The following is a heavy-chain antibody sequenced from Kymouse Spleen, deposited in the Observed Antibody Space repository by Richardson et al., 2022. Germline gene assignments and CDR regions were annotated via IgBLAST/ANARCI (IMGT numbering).Heavy chain of an antibody. CDR2: ISWNSGSI. V-gene: IGHV3-9*01. J-gene: IGHJ6*02. CDR1: GFTFDDYA. Sequence: EVQLVESGGGLVQPGRSLRLSCAASGFTFDDYAMHWVRQAPGKGLEWVSGISWNSGSIGYADSVKGRFTISRDNAKNSLYLQMNSLRAEDTALYYCAKDNTMVRGVAPLPLYYYYYGMDVWGQGTTVTVSS. CDR3: AKDNTMVRGVAPLPLYYYYYGMDV. D-gene: IGHD3-10*01.